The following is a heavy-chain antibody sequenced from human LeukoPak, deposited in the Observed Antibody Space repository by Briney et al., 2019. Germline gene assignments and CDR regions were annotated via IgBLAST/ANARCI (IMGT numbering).Heavy chain of an antibody. CDR1: GFTFSSYD. CDR2: IGTAGDT. CDR3: ARSSMTTVTKEDAFDI. J-gene: IGHJ3*02. Sequence: GGSLRLSCAASGFTFSSYDMHWVRQATGKGLEWVSAIGTAGDTYYPGSVKGRFTISRENAKNSLYLQMNSLRAGDTAVYYCARSSMTTVTKEDAFDIWGQGTTVTVSS. V-gene: IGHV3-13*01. D-gene: IGHD4-17*01.